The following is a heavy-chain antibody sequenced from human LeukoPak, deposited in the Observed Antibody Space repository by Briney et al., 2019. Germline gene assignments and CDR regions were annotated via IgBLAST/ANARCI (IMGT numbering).Heavy chain of an antibody. CDR1: GFTFSDYY. CDR2: ISSSGSTI. CDR3: ARDKGCSGGSCYSTDAFDI. Sequence: GGSLRLSCAASGFTFSDYYMSWLRQAPGKGLEWVSYISSSGSTIYYADSVKGRFTISRDNAKNSLYLQMNSLRAEDTAVYYCARDKGCSGGSCYSTDAFDIWGQGTMVTVSS. J-gene: IGHJ3*02. V-gene: IGHV3-11*01. D-gene: IGHD2-15*01.